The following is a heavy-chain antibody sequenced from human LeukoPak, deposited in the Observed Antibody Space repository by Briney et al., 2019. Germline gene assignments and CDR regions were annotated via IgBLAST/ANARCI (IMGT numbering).Heavy chain of an antibody. V-gene: IGHV4-59*12. D-gene: IGHD3-10*01. Sequence: SETLSLTCTVSGGSISSYYWSWIRQPPGKGLEWIGYIYYSGSTNYNPSLKSRVTMSVDTSKNQFSLKLSSVTAADTAVYYCARGWSRITHDYWGQGTLVTVSS. CDR3: ARGWSRITHDY. CDR2: IYYSGST. J-gene: IGHJ4*02. CDR1: GGSISSYY.